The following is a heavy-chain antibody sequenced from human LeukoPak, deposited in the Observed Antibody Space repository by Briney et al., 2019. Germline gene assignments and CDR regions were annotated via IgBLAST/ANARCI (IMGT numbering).Heavy chain of an antibody. J-gene: IGHJ6*03. CDR3: ARAVTGVVITSGYYYMDV. V-gene: IGHV4-34*01. D-gene: IGHD3-3*01. Sequence: SSETLSLTCAVYGGSFSGYYLSWIRQPPGKGLEWIGEINHSGSTNYNPSLKSRVTISVDTSKNQFSLKLSSVTAADTAVYYCARAVTGVVITSGYYYMDVWGKGTTVTVSS. CDR1: GGSFSGYY. CDR2: INHSGST.